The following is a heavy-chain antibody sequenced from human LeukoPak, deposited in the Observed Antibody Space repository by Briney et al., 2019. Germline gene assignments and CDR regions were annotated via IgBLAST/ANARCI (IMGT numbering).Heavy chain of an antibody. J-gene: IGHJ3*02. CDR3: ARGRPQTYCSGGSCYSDAFDI. V-gene: IGHV1-69*01. CDR2: IIPIFGTA. CDR1: GGTFSSYA. Sequence: ASVKVSCKASGGTFSSYAISWVRQAPGQGLGWMGGIIPIFGTANYAQKFQGRVTITADESTSTAYMELSRVRSEDTAVYYCARGRPQTYCSGGSCYSDAFDIWGQGTMVTVSS. D-gene: IGHD2-15*01.